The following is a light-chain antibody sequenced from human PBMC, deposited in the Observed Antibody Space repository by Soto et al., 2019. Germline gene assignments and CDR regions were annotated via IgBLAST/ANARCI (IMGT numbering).Light chain of an antibody. Sequence: EIVWTRSPGSLWLARVERASLSCRASQSVSSSYLAWYQQKPGQAPRLLIYGASSRATGIPDRFSGSGSGTDFTLTISRLEPEDFAVYYCQQYDSSRTFGQGTKVDIK. V-gene: IGKV3-20*01. CDR1: QSVSSSY. J-gene: IGKJ1*01. CDR3: QQYDSSRT. CDR2: GAS.